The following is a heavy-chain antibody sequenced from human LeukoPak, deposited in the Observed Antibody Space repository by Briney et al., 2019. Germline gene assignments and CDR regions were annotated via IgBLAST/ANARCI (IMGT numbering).Heavy chain of an antibody. CDR2: ISAYNGNT. J-gene: IGHJ3*02. Sequence: ASVKVSCKASGYTFTSYGISWVRQAPGQGLEWMGWISAYNGNTNYAQKLQGRVTMTTDTSTSTAYMELRSLRSDDTAVYYCARDGPNSGWYGTEDAFDIWGQGTMVTVSS. CDR1: GYTFTSYG. V-gene: IGHV1-18*01. D-gene: IGHD6-19*01. CDR3: ARDGPNSGWYGTEDAFDI.